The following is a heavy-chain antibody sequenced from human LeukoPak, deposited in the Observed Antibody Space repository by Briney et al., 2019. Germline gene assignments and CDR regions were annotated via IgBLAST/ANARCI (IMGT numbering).Heavy chain of an antibody. D-gene: IGHD3-3*01. J-gene: IGHJ4*02. CDR3: ARGLGDPEWLSLDY. V-gene: IGHV3-53*01. CDR1: GFTVSGNY. CDR2: IYSGGST. Sequence: GGSLRLSCAAPGFTVSGNYMSWVRQAPGKGLEWVSVIYSGGSTYYADSVKGRFTISRDNSKNTLYLQMNSLRVEDTAVYYCARGLGDPEWLSLDYWGQGTLVTVSS.